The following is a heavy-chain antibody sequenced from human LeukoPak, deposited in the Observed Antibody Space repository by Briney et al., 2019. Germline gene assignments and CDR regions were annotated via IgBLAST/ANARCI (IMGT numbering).Heavy chain of an antibody. CDR2: ISSNGGST. V-gene: IGHV3-64D*09. CDR3: VKVMRSWYFDY. J-gene: IGHJ4*02. D-gene: IGHD3-10*01. Sequence: GGSLRLSCSASGFTFSSYAMHWVRQAPGKGLEYVSAISSNGGSTYYADSVKGRFTISRDNSKNTLYLQMSSLRAEDTAVYYCVKVMRSWYFDYWGQGTLVTVSS. CDR1: GFTFSSYA.